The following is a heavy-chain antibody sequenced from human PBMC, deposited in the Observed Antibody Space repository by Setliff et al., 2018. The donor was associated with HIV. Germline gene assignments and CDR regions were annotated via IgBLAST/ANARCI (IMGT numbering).Heavy chain of an antibody. D-gene: IGHD3-3*01. CDR1: GFSLGTTGMC. J-gene: IGHJ4*02. Sequence: SGPTLVNPTQTLTLTCTVSGFSLGTTGMCVSWIRQPPGKALEWLARIDWDDDTHYNASLKTRLTVSKDTSKNQVVLSLANMDPVDTATYYCARRVLTSPDYFDYWGQGALVTVSS. CDR2: IDWDDDT. V-gene: IGHV2-70*11. CDR3: ARRVLTSPDYFDY.